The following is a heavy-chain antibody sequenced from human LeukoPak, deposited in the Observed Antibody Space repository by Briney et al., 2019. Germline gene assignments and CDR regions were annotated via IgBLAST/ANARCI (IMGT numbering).Heavy chain of an antibody. CDR1: GYTFTSYD. CDR2: MNPNSGNT. D-gene: IGHD3-10*01. Sequence: ASVKVSCKASGYTFTSYDINWVRQATGQGLEWMGWMNPNSGNTGYAQKFQGRVTMTRNTSISTAYMELGSLRSEDTAVYYCAREGVLLWFGELLSDNWFDPWGQGTLVTVSS. V-gene: IGHV1-8*01. J-gene: IGHJ5*02. CDR3: AREGVLLWFGELLSDNWFDP.